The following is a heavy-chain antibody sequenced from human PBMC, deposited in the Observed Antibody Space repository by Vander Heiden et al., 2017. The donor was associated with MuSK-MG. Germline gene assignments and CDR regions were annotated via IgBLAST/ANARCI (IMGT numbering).Heavy chain of an antibody. Sequence: EVQLVESGGGLVQPWGSLRLSGAAAGIPFSSSWMSWGRQAPEEGLGWVANIKPDGSEGYYVDSVKGRFTISRDNVKTSLYLQMNSLRAEDTAVYYGVRETRGPDYWGQGTLVTVSS. CDR2: IKPDGSEG. CDR1: GIPFSSSW. J-gene: IGHJ4*02. D-gene: IGHD3-10*01. V-gene: IGHV3-7*03. CDR3: VRETRGPDY.